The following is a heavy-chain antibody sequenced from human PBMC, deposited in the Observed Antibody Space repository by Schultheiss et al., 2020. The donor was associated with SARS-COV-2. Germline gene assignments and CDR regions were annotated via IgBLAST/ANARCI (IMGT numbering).Heavy chain of an antibody. CDR1: RGSISSGSYY. Sequence: SETLSLTCTVSRGSISSGSYYWSWIRQPAGKGLEWIGRIYTSGSTNYNPSLKSRVTISVDTSKNQFSLKLSSVTAADTAVYYCARDLSLRGVTTGWFDPWGQGTLVTVSS. CDR3: ARDLSLRGVTTGWFDP. D-gene: IGHD4-17*01. V-gene: IGHV4-61*02. J-gene: IGHJ5*02. CDR2: IYTSGST.